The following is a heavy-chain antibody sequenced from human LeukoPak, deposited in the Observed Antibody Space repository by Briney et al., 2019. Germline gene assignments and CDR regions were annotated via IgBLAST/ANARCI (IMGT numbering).Heavy chain of an antibody. J-gene: IGHJ6*03. D-gene: IGHD3-10*01. CDR2: INTDGTST. V-gene: IGHV3-74*01. CDR1: GFIFSSYW. Sequence: GGSLRLSCAASGFIFSSYWMHWVRHAPGKGLVWVSRINTDGTSTSYADSVKGRFTISRDNSKNTLYLQMNSLRAEDTAVYYCAKGPKPGAITMVRGVRSYYYYMDVWGKGTTVTISS. CDR3: AKGPKPGAITMVRGVRSYYYYMDV.